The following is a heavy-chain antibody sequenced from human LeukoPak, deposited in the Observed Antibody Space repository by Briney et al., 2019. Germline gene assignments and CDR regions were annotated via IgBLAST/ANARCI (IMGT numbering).Heavy chain of an antibody. CDR3: AREGVANWFDP. CDR2: ISSSGSTI. J-gene: IGHJ5*02. V-gene: IGHV3-48*03. D-gene: IGHD3-3*01. Sequence: GGSLRLSCAASGFTLSSYAMSWVRQAPGKGLEWVSYISSSGSTIYYADSVKGRFTISRDNAKNSLYLQMNSLRAEDTAVYYCAREGVANWFDPWGQGTLVTVSS. CDR1: GFTLSSYA.